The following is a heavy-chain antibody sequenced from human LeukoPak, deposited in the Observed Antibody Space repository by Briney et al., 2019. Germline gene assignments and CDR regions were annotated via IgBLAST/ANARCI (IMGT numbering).Heavy chain of an antibody. CDR2: IIPIFGTA. Sequence: GASVKVSCKASGGTFSSYAINWVRQAPGQGLEWMGRIIPIFGTANYAQKFQGRVTITTDESTSTAYMELSSLRSEDTAAYYCARDQGYCSGGSCYWDYWGQGTLVTVSS. CDR3: ARDQGYCSGGSCYWDY. D-gene: IGHD2-15*01. J-gene: IGHJ4*02. V-gene: IGHV1-69*05. CDR1: GGTFSSYA.